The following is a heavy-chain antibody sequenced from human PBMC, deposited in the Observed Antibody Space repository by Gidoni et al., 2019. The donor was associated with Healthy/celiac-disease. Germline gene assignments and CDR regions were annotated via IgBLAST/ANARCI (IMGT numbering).Heavy chain of an antibody. CDR3: ARIVATMYGTEYWYFDL. Sequence: QVTLKESGPVLVKPTETLTLTCTVPGFSLSNARMGVSLIRQPPGKALKWLAHIFSNDEKSYSTSLKSRLTISKDTSKSQVVLTMTNMDPVDTATYYCARIVATMYGTEYWYFDLWGRGTLVTVSS. CDR1: GFSLSNARMG. V-gene: IGHV2-26*01. J-gene: IGHJ2*01. CDR2: IFSNDEK. D-gene: IGHD5-12*01.